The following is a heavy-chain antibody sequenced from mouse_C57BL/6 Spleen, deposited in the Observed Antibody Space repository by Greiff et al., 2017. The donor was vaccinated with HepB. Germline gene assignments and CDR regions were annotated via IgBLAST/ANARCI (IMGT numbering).Heavy chain of an antibody. CDR3: AGTGSYYYAMDY. Sequence: VKVVESGPELVKPGASVKLSCKASGYTFTSYDINWVKQRPGQGLEWIGWSYPRDGSTKYNEKFKGKATLTVDTSSSTAYMELHSLTSEDSAVYFCAGTGSYYYAMDYWGQGTSVTVSS. V-gene: IGHV1-85*01. CDR2: SYPRDGST. CDR1: GYTFTSYD. J-gene: IGHJ4*01. D-gene: IGHD4-1*01.